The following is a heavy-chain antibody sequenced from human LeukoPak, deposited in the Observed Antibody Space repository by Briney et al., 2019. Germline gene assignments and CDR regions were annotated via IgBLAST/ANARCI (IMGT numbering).Heavy chain of an antibody. CDR1: GFTFRRYT. CDR3: ARDGNTVNTGGLES. D-gene: IGHD4-17*01. Sequence: VRTLRLSCAASGFTFRRYTMQWVRQAPGKGLEWVAVISYYGTNEYYADSVKGRFTISRDNSKNTLYLQMNSLRPEATAVHYCARDGNTVNTGGLESWGEGTLVTVSS. CDR2: ISYYGTNE. J-gene: IGHJ4*02. V-gene: IGHV3-30*04.